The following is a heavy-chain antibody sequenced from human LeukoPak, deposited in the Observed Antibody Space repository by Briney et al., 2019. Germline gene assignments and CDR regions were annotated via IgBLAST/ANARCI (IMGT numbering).Heavy chain of an antibody. CDR3: ARDSGSYYWFDP. J-gene: IGHJ5*02. D-gene: IGHD1-26*01. CDR1: GFTFSHYT. CDR2: ISSTSSYI. V-gene: IGHV3-21*01. Sequence: GGSLRLSCTASGFTFSHYTINWVRQAPGKGLECVSSISSTSSYISYADSVKGRFTISRDNAKNSLYMQMNSLRAEDTAVYYCARDSGSYYWFDPWGQGTLVTVSS.